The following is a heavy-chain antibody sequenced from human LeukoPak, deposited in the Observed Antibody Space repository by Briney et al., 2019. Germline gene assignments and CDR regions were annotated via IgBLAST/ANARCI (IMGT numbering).Heavy chain of an antibody. D-gene: IGHD2-2*01. CDR3: TRTPSSTEYYFDY. V-gene: IGHV3-49*03. Sequence: GGSLRLSCTASGFTFGDYAMSWFRQAPGKGLQWVGFIRSKGYGGTTEYAASVKGRFTISRDDSKSIAYLQMSSLKAEDTAVYYCTRTPSSTEYYFDYWGQGTLVTVSS. CDR2: IRSKGYGGTT. CDR1: GFTFGDYA. J-gene: IGHJ4*02.